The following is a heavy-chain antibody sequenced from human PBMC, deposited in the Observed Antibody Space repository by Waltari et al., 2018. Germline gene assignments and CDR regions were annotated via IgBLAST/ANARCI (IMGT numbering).Heavy chain of an antibody. CDR3: ATYIGASIGTAAFDV. J-gene: IGHJ3*01. CDR2: LSYGGPT. D-gene: IGHD5-12*01. CDR1: DVPLTHNRHY. V-gene: IGHV4-39*01. Sequence: HLQLQESGPGLLKPSETLSLTSSVSDVPLTHNRHYRFWIRQPPGQGLEWIGTLSYGGPTYSSPSIKSRVTISGDTSKNQLSLILGSVTAADTAVYYCATYIGASIGTAAFDVWGQGTMVTVSA.